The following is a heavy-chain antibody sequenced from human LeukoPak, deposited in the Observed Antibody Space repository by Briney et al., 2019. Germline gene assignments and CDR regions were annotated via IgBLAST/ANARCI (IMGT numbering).Heavy chain of an antibody. D-gene: IGHD2-15*01. V-gene: IGHV3-48*03. CDR1: GFTFSSYE. CDR3: ARGALGYCSGGSCYSDDAFDI. CDR2: ISSSGSTI. J-gene: IGHJ3*02. Sequence: GGSLRLSCAASGFTFSSYEMNWVRQAPGKGLEWVSYISSSGSTIYYADSVKGRFTISRDNAKSSLYLQMNSLRAEDTAVYYCARGALGYCSGGSCYSDDAFDIWGQGTMVTVSS.